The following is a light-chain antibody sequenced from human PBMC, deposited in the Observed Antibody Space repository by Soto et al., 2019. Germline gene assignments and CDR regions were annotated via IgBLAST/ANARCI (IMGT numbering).Light chain of an antibody. CDR3: QQYVASPYT. Sequence: VLTQSPGSLYLSPGERAPLSCSASQSVRSSYLAWYKQKPGQAPRLLIYGASSRATGIPARCSGSGSGTDFTLTISRLEPEDCAVYDCQQYVASPYTFGQGTKVDIK. V-gene: IGKV3-20*01. J-gene: IGKJ2*01. CDR1: QSVRSSY. CDR2: GAS.